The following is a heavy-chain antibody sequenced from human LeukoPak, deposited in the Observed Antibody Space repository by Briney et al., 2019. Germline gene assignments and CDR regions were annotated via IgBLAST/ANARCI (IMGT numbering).Heavy chain of an antibody. CDR3: AKDFGSYGYFVVDY. J-gene: IGHJ4*02. D-gene: IGHD5-18*01. CDR2: ISYDGSNK. Sequence: GGSLRLSCAASGFTFSSYGMHWVRQAPGKGLEWVAVISYDGSNKYYADSVKGRFTIPRDNSKNTLYLQMNSLRAEDTAVYYCAKDFGSYGYFVVDYWGQGTLVTVSS. V-gene: IGHV3-30*18. CDR1: GFTFSSYG.